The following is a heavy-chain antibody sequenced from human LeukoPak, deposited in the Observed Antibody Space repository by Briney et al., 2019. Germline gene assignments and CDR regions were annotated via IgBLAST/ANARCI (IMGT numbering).Heavy chain of an antibody. Sequence: PSETLPLTCVVSGYSISSGYYWGWIRQPPGKGLEWIGSIYHSGSTYYSPSLRSRLTISVDTSKKQFSLKLSSVTAADTAVYYCARAGAFFYYMDVWGNGTTVTVSS. D-gene: IGHD2/OR15-2a*01. CDR2: IYHSGST. CDR1: GYSISSGYY. J-gene: IGHJ6*04. V-gene: IGHV4-38-2*01. CDR3: ARAGAFFYYMDV.